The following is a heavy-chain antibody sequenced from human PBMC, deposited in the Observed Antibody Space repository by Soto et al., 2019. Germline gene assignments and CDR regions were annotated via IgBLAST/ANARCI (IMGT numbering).Heavy chain of an antibody. Sequence: SVKPSSKAPGCRYFYSAVQWVRQARGQRLEWIGWIVVGSGNTNYAQKFQVRVNITRDMSTNTAYMELSSLRYEDPALYYCAADPYCGGDCYFDYWG. J-gene: IGHJ4*03. V-gene: IGHV1-58*01. D-gene: IGHD2-21*02. CDR1: GCRYFYSA. CDR2: IVVGSGNT. CDR3: AADPYCGGDCYFDY.